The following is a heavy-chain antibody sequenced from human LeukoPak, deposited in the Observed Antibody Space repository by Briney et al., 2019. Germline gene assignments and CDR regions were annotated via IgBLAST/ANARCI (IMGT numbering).Heavy chain of an antibody. CDR3: ARGLRYCIDGVCQNWFDP. CDR2: INSDGSST. V-gene: IGHV3-74*01. CDR1: GFTFSSYW. Sequence: GGSLRLSCAASGFTFSSYWMHWVRQAPGKGLVWVSRINSDGSSTSYADSVKGRFTIFRDNAKNTLYLQMNSLRAEDTAVYYCARGLRYCIDGVCQNWFDPWGQGTLVTVSS. J-gene: IGHJ5*02. D-gene: IGHD2-8*01.